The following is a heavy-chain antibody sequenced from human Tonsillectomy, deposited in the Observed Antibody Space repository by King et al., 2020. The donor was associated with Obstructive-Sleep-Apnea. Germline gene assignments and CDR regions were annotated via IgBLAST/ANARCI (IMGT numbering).Heavy chain of an antibody. Sequence: VQLQESGPGLVKPSQTLSLTCGVSGGSVNTGGYSWGWIRQPPGKGLEWIGYIFYSGSTYYNPSLKSRITISKDTSKNQFSLKLSSVTAADTAVYYCARTPAVGAKVNYFDRWGQGTLVTVSS. J-gene: IGHJ4*02. CDR1: GGSVNTGGYS. D-gene: IGHD1-26*01. CDR2: IFYSGST. V-gene: IGHV4-30-4*07. CDR3: ARTPAVGAKVNYFDR.